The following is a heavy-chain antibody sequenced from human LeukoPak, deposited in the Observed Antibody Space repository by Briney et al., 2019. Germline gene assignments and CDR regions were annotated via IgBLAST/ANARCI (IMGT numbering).Heavy chain of an antibody. D-gene: IGHD6-13*01. CDR2: ISGSGGST. J-gene: IGHJ4*02. Sequence: GGSLRLSCAASGFTFSSYAMSWVRQAPGKGLEWVSTISGSGGSTYYADSVKGRFTISRDNSKNTLYLQMNSLRVEDTAVYYCARDRHGYFDYWGQGTLVTVSS. CDR3: ARDRHGYFDY. CDR1: GFTFSSYA. V-gene: IGHV3-23*01.